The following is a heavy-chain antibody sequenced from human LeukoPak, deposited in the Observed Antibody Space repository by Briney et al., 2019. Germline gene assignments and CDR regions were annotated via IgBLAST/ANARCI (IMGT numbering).Heavy chain of an antibody. CDR1: GFTFDDYG. J-gene: IGHJ4*02. V-gene: IGHV3-20*04. CDR3: AGRGSGSYFDY. D-gene: IGHD3-10*01. Sequence: GGSLRLSCAASGFTFDDYGMSWVRQAPGKGLEWVSGINWNGGSTGYADSVKGRFTISRDNSKNTLHLQMNSLRAEDTAVYYCAGRGSGSYFDYWGQGTLVTVSS. CDR2: INWNGGST.